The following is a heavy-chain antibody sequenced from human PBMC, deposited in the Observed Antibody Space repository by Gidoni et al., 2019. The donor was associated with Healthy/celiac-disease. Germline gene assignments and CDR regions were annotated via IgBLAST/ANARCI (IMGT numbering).Heavy chain of an antibody. D-gene: IGHD3-3*01. CDR1: GYSFTSYW. V-gene: IGHV5-51*01. J-gene: IGHJ6*02. CDR3: ARHGRGNSSVLRFFSPYYGMDV. CDR2: IYPGDSDT. Sequence: EVQLVQSGAEVKKPGESLKISCKGSGYSFTSYWIGWVRQMPGKGLEWMGIIYPGDSDTRYSPSFQGQVTISADKSISTAYLQWSSLKASDTAMYYCARHGRGNSSVLRFFSPYYGMDVWSQGTTVTVSS.